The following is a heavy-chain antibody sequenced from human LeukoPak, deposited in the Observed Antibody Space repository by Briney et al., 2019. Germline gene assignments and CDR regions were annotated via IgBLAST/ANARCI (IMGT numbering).Heavy chain of an antibody. J-gene: IGHJ4*02. CDR3: VRDLREDNISGVINLWGFAY. Sequence: ASVKVSCKASGYPFSNYAINWVRQAPGQGLEWMGWISVKNGDTKYARKLQDRVTMTTETSTSTAYMELRSLGSDDTAVYYCVRDLREDNISGVINLWGFAYWGQGTLVSVSS. CDR1: GYPFSNYA. V-gene: IGHV1-18*01. CDR2: ISVKNGDT. D-gene: IGHD3-3*01.